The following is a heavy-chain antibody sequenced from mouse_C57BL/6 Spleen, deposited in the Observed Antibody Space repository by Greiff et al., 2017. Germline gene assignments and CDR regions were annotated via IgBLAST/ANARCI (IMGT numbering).Heavy chain of an antibody. D-gene: IGHD2-14*01. V-gene: IGHV1-64*01. CDR1: GYTFTSYW. CDR3: ARERYLDY. CDR2: IHPNSGST. Sequence: QVHVKQPGAELVKPGASVKLSCKASGYTFTSYWMHWVKQRPGQGLEWIGMIHPNSGSTNYNEKFKSKATLTVDKSSSTAYMQLSSLTSEDSAVYYCARERYLDYWGQGTTLTVSS. J-gene: IGHJ2*01.